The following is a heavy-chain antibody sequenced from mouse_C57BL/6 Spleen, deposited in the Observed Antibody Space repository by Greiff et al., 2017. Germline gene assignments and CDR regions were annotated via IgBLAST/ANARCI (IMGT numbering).Heavy chain of an antibody. CDR1: GYAFTNYL. J-gene: IGHJ4*01. D-gene: IGHD1-1*01. CDR3: ARHYYGSSYNAMDY. Sequence: QVQLQQSGAELVRPGTSVKVSCKASGYAFTNYLIEWVKQRPGQGLEWIGVINPGSGGTNYNEKFKGKATLTADKSSSTAYMQLSSLTSEDSAVYFGARHYYGSSYNAMDYWGQGTSVTVSS. V-gene: IGHV1-54*01. CDR2: INPGSGGT.